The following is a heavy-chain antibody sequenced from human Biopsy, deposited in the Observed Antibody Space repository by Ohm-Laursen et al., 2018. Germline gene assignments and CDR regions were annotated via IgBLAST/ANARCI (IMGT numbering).Heavy chain of an antibody. D-gene: IGHD6-19*01. Sequence: SDTLSLTCAVSGYSISSDYRWGWIRPSPGKTLEWLGNIFKDGNTHYKPSLRSRLIISIDTSKNQFSLMMTSVSGADTAVYFCARVGSGWAPFDKWGPGTLVTVSS. J-gene: IGHJ4*02. CDR1: GYSISSDYR. CDR2: IFKDGNT. CDR3: ARVGSGWAPFDK. V-gene: IGHV4-38-2*01.